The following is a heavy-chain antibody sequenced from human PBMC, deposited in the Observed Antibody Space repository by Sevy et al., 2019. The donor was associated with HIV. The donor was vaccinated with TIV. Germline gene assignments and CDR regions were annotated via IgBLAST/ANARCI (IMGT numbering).Heavy chain of an antibody. Sequence: GGSLRLSCAASGFTFRTYWMSWVRQAPGKGLEWVANIKQDGSEKYYVDSVKGRFTISRDNAKNSLYLQMNSLRAEDTAVYYCARDRGSIAAPYYYYGMDVWGQGTTVTVSS. D-gene: IGHD6-6*01. CDR3: ARDRGSIAAPYYYYGMDV. V-gene: IGHV3-7*01. CDR2: IKQDGSEK. J-gene: IGHJ6*02. CDR1: GFTFRTYW.